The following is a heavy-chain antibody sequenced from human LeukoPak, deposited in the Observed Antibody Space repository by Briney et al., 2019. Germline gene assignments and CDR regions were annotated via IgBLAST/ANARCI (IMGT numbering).Heavy chain of an antibody. CDR3: ARGWIQLWDQGAFDI. D-gene: IGHD5-18*01. V-gene: IGHV3-53*01. CDR1: GFTVSSNY. Sequence: GGSLRLSCAASGFTVSSNYMSWVRQAPGKGLEWVSVIYSGGSTYYADSVKGRFTISRDNSKNTLYLQMNSLRAEDTAVYYCARGWIQLWDQGAFDIWGQGTMVTVSS. CDR2: IYSGGST. J-gene: IGHJ3*02.